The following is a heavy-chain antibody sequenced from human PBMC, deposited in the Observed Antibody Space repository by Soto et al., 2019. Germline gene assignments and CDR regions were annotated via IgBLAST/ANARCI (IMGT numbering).Heavy chain of an antibody. D-gene: IGHD6-19*01. Sequence: GGSLRLSCSASGFTFSTYWMHWVRQAPGKGLVWVSRINTDGTRTDHADSVKGRFTISRDNAKNTLYLQMNSLRAEDTAVYYCAREMAGTGSYWGKGALVTVSS. J-gene: IGHJ4*02. CDR1: GFTFSTYW. CDR2: INTDGTRT. CDR3: AREMAGTGSY. V-gene: IGHV3-74*01.